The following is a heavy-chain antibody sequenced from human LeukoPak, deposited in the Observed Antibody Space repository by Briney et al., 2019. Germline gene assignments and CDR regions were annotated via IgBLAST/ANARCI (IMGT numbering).Heavy chain of an antibody. CDR3: ARLSRESSGYYCFDY. D-gene: IGHD3-22*01. J-gene: IGHJ4*02. V-gene: IGHV3-23*01. CDR2: ISGSGTST. CDR1: GFTFSSYA. Sequence: GGSLRLSCATSGFTFSSYAMSWVRQAPGKGLEWVSTISGSGTSTYYADSVKGRFTISRDNSKNTLYLQMNSLRAEDTAVYYCARLSRESSGYYCFDYWGQGTLVTVSS.